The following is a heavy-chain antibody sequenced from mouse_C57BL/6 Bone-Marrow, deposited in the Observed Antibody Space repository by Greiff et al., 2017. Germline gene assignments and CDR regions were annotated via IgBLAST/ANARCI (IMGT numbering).Heavy chain of an antibody. J-gene: IGHJ2*01. D-gene: IGHD2-3*01. CDR1: GYTFTSYG. CDR2: IYPRSGNT. CDR3: ARRGDGYYPDY. Sequence: QVQLQQSGAELARPGASVKLSCKASGYTFTSYGISWVKQRTGKGLEWIGEIYPRSGNTYYNEKFKGKATLTADKSSSTAYMELRSLTSEDAAVYFCARRGDGYYPDYWGQGTTLTVSS. V-gene: IGHV1-81*01.